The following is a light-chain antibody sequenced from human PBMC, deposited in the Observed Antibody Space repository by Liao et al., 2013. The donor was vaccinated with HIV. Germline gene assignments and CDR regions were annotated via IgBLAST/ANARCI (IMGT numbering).Light chain of an antibody. J-gene: IGLJ1*01. Sequence: SYELTQPPSVSVSPGQTATITCSGDRLGDKFVSWYQQKPGQSPVVVIYQDTKRPSGIPERFSGSNSGDTATLSISGTQAIDEADYYCQAVVLTTLIMFFG. V-gene: IGLV3-1*01. CDR3: QAVVLTTLIMF. CDR2: QDT. CDR1: RLGDKF.